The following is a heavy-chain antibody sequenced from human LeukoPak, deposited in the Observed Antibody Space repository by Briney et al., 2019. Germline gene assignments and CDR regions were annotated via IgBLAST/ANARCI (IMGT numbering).Heavy chain of an antibody. CDR3: AKSLFTSATGTGRAFHI. CDR1: ELTLSNNY. CDR2: ISASGDVT. Sequence: GGSLRLSCTASELTLSNNYIFWVRQAPGKGPEWVSAISASGDVTFHADSVRGRFTISRDNSKSTLFLQMNDLRVEDTAKFYCAKSLFTSATGTGRAFHIWGQGTMVSVSS. J-gene: IGHJ3*02. V-gene: IGHV3-23*01. D-gene: IGHD1-1*01.